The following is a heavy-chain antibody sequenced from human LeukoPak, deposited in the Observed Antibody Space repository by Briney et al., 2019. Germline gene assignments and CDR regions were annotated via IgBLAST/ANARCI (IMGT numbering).Heavy chain of an antibody. D-gene: IGHD3-22*01. V-gene: IGHV4-39*07. J-gene: IGHJ2*01. CDR3: AREGGVGYYDSSGPYWYFDL. Sequence: SETLSLTCTVSGGSISSSSYYWGWIRQPPGKGLEWIGSIYYSGSTYYNPSLKSRVTISVDTSKNQFSLKLSSVTAADTAVYYCAREGGVGYYDSSGPYWYFDLWGRGTLVTVSS. CDR1: GGSISSSSYY. CDR2: IYYSGST.